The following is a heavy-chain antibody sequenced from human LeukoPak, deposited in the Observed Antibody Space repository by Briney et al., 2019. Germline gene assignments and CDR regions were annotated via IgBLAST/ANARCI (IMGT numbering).Heavy chain of an antibody. J-gene: IGHJ4*02. CDR1: GFTFSSYG. D-gene: IGHD3-10*01. Sequence: GGSLRLSCAASGFTFSSYGMHWVRQAPGKGLEWVAFIRYDGSNKYYADSVKGRFTISRDNSKNTLYLQMNSLKTEDTAVYYCTTEWFDEAEYWGQGTLVTVSS. CDR2: IRYDGSNK. CDR3: TTEWFDEAEY. V-gene: IGHV3-30*02.